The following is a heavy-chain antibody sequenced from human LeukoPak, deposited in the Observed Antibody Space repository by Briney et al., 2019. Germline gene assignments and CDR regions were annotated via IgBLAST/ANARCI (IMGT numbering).Heavy chain of an antibody. CDR1: GFTFSNYT. Sequence: PGGSLRLSCAASGFTFSNYTMNWVRQAPGKGLEWVSSISSSSSYIYYADSVKGRFTISRDNAKNSLYLQMNSLRAEDTAVYYCPSDLRSYYGSSGYSYEAFDILGQGKMVNVSP. CDR2: ISSSSSYI. CDR3: PSDLRSYYGSSGYSYEAFDI. V-gene: IGHV3-21*01. J-gene: IGHJ3*02. D-gene: IGHD3-22*01.